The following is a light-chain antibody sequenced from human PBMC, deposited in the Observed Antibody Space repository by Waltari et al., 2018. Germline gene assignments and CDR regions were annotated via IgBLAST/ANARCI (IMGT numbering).Light chain of an antibody. CDR1: QSISTW. Sequence: DIQMTQSTSPLSAYIGERVAITGRARQSISTWLDWYQQKPGKAPKVLIYNASSLESGVPSRFSGSGSGTEFTLTISSLQPDDFATYSGQHYDSYWAFGQGTKVEIK. CDR2: NAS. J-gene: IGKJ1*01. CDR3: QHYDSYWA. V-gene: IGKV1-5*03.